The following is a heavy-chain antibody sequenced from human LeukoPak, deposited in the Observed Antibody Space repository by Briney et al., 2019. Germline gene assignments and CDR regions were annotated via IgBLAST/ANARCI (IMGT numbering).Heavy chain of an antibody. Sequence: GESLDISGQGFGYSFTVYWISGVRQIPGKGLEWTGRFVPSDSYTHYSPSFQGHVTFSADKSISTAYLQWSSLEASDTAIYYCARQGTWMSFWFDPWGQGTLVTVSS. CDR1: GYSFTVYW. V-gene: IGHV5-10-1*01. D-gene: IGHD1-1*01. J-gene: IGHJ5*02. CDR2: FVPSDSYT. CDR3: ARQGTWMSFWFDP.